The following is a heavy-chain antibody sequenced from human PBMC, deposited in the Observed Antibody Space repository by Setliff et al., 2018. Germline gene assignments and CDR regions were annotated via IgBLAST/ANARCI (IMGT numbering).Heavy chain of an antibody. D-gene: IGHD2-2*02. CDR3: ARDREYCSRTSCYIDY. Sequence: SGYIFTYYAIHWVRQAPGQRLEWMGWINAGNGNTKYSQKFQGRVTITRDTSASTAYMELSSLTSEDTAVYYCARDREYCSRTSCYIDYWGQGALVTAPQ. J-gene: IGHJ4*02. V-gene: IGHV1-3*01. CDR1: GYIFTYYA. CDR2: INAGNGNT.